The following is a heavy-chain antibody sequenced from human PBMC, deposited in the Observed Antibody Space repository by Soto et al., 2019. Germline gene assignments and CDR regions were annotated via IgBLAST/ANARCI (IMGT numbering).Heavy chain of an antibody. D-gene: IGHD3-22*01. CDR1: GGSISSYY. Sequence: SETLSLTCTVSGGSISSYYWSWIRQPPGKGLEWIGYIYYSGSTNYNPSLKSRVTISVDTSKNQFSLKLSSVTAADTAVYYCGSPSRYYDSSGYFFWGQGPRVTVS. V-gene: IGHV4-59*01. CDR3: GSPSRYYDSSGYFF. J-gene: IGHJ4*02. CDR2: IYYSGST.